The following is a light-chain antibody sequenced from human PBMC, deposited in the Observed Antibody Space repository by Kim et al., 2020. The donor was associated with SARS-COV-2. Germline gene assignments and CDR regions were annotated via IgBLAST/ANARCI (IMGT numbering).Light chain of an antibody. J-gene: IGLJ3*02. CDR1: SSNVGRHF. Sequence: GQRCTIAGSGSSSNVGRHFVNWYQQLPGTAPKVFIYNDNQRPSGVPDRFSGSRSGTSASLAISGLQSEDEADYYCATWDVTLNGWVFGGGTQLTVL. V-gene: IGLV1-44*01. CDR2: NDN. CDR3: ATWDVTLNGWV.